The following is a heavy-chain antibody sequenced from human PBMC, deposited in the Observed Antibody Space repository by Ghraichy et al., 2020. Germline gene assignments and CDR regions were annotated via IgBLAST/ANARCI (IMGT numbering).Heavy chain of an antibody. V-gene: IGHV1-69*04. CDR3: ATRDGYNPLAPPDY. CDR2: IIPILGIA. Sequence: SVKVSCKASGGTFSSYAISWVRQAPGQGLEWMGRIIPILGIANYAQKFQGRVTITADKSTSTAYMELSSLRSEDTAVYYCATRDGYNPLAPPDYWGQGTLVTVSS. D-gene: IGHD5-24*01. CDR1: GGTFSSYA. J-gene: IGHJ4*02.